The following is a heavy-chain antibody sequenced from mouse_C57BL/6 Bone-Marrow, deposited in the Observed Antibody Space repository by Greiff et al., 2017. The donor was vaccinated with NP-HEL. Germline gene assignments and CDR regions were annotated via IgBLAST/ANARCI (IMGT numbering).Heavy chain of an antibody. J-gene: IGHJ1*03. D-gene: IGHD1-1*01. CDR3: AAVGASYWYFEV. V-gene: IGHV1-64*01. CDR2: IHPNSGST. CDR1: GYTFTSYW. Sequence: QVQLQQSGAELVKPGASVKLSCKASGYTFTSYWMHWVKQRPGQGLEWIGMIHPNSGSTNYNEKFKSKATLTVDKSSSTAYRQLSSLTSEDSAVYYWAAVGASYWYFEVWGTGTTVTVSS.